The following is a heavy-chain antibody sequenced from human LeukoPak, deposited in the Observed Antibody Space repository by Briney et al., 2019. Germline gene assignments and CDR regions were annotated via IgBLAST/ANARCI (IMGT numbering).Heavy chain of an antibody. Sequence: SETLSLTCAVYGGSFSGYYWSWIRQPPGKGLEWIGEINHSGSTNYNPSLKSRVTISVVTSKNQFSLKLSSVTAADTAVYYCARHPIFSGMGSQLWFDPWGQGTLVAVSS. D-gene: IGHD3-10*01. J-gene: IGHJ5*02. CDR2: INHSGST. V-gene: IGHV4-34*01. CDR1: GGSFSGYY. CDR3: ARHPIFSGMGSQLWFDP.